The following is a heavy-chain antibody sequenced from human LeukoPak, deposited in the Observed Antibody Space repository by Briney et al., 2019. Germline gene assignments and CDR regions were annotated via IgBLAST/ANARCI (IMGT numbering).Heavy chain of an antibody. CDR1: GVSISTHY. Sequence: SETLSLTCNVSGVSISTHYWSWIRQSPGKGLEWIGFIYHSGTTNYNPSLKSRVTISIDTSKNEFSLKLTSVTAADTAVYFCAREANYYGSGSYFEGTFDYWGQGSLVTVSS. D-gene: IGHD3-10*01. CDR3: AREANYYGSGSYFEGTFDY. CDR2: IYHSGTT. V-gene: IGHV4-59*11. J-gene: IGHJ4*02.